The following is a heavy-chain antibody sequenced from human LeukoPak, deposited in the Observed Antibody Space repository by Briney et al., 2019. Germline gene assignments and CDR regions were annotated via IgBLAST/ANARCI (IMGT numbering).Heavy chain of an antibody. D-gene: IGHD3-10*01. CDR3: ARDGSGIGNYFDY. V-gene: IGHV3-30*02. Sequence: GGSLRLSCAASGFIFSSYGMHWVRQAPGKGPEWVAFIRYDGSNKYYADSVKGRFTISRDNAKNSLYLQMNSLRAEDTAVYYCARDGSGIGNYFDYWGQGTLVTVSS. CDR1: GFIFSSYG. J-gene: IGHJ4*02. CDR2: IRYDGSNK.